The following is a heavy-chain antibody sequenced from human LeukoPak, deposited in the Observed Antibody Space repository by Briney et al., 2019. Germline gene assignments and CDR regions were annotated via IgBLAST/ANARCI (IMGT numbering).Heavy chain of an antibody. CDR1: GGSINNYY. Sequence: SETLSLTCTVSGGSINNYYWSWIRQPPGKGLEWIGYIYYSGSTNYNPSPKSRVTISVDTSKNQFSLKLSSVTAADTAVYYCARGVIQLSTDAFDIWGQGTMVTVSS. D-gene: IGHD5-18*01. J-gene: IGHJ3*02. V-gene: IGHV4-59*01. CDR2: IYYSGST. CDR3: ARGVIQLSTDAFDI.